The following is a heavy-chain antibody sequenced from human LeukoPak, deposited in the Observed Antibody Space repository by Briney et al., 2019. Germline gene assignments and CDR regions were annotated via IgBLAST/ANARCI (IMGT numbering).Heavy chain of an antibody. J-gene: IGHJ4*02. CDR1: GYTFTGYY. CDR3: ASAEATSSGSYYGGY. CDR2: INPNSGGT. D-gene: IGHD1-26*01. V-gene: IGHV1-2*02. Sequence: GASVKVSCKASGYTFTGYYMHWVRQAPGQGLEWMGGINPNSGGTNYAQKFQGRVTMTRDTSISTAYMELSRLTSDDTAVYYCASAEATSSGSYYGGYWGQGTLVTVSS.